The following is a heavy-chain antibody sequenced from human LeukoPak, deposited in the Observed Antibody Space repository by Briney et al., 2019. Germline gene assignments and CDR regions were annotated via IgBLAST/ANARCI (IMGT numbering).Heavy chain of an antibody. Sequence: SVKVSCKASGGTFSSYAMRWVRQAPGQELEWMGGIIPIFGTANYAQKFQGRVTITADDSTSTAYMELSSLRSEDTAVYYCARDRFESAGYFDYWGQGTLVTVSS. CDR3: ARDRFESAGYFDY. V-gene: IGHV1-69*13. D-gene: IGHD3-16*01. J-gene: IGHJ4*02. CDR1: GGTFSSYA. CDR2: IIPIFGTA.